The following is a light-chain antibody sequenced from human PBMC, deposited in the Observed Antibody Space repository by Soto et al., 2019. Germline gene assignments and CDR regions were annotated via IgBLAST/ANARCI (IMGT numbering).Light chain of an antibody. V-gene: IGKV3-15*01. CDR3: QQYNNWPWT. J-gene: IGKJ1*01. CDR1: QTISSN. CDR2: SAS. Sequence: DRVMTQSPATLSVSPGDRATLSCRASQTISSNLAWYQQKPGQAPRLLIHSASTRATGIPSRFSGSGSGTDFTLTISSLQSEDFAVYYCQQYNNWPWTFGQGTEVEIK.